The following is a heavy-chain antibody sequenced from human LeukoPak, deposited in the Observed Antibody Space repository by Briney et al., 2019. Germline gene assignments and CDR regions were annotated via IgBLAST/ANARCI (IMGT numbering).Heavy chain of an antibody. CDR3: ARDLSWSFDY. V-gene: IGHV3-48*01. Sequence: PGGSLRLSCAASGFTFSSYWMHWVRQAPGKGLEWISYRSNDIIRYADSVKGRFIISRDNAKNSLYLQMNSLRAEDTAVYYCARDLSWSFDYWGQGTLVTVSS. CDR1: GFTFSSYW. CDR2: RSNDII. J-gene: IGHJ4*02. D-gene: IGHD3-10*01.